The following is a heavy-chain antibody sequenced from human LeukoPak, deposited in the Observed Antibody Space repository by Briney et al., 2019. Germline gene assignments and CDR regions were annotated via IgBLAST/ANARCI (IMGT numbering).Heavy chain of an antibody. V-gene: IGHV5-51*01. CDR3: ARGQQQLGSFDY. CDR1: GYSFTSSW. Sequence: GESLKISCKGSGYSFTSSWIAWVRQMPGKGLEWMGIIFPGDSDTRYSPSLQGQVTISADKSISTAYLQWSSLKASDTAMYYCARGQQQLGSFDYWGQGTLVTVSS. D-gene: IGHD6-13*01. CDR2: IFPGDSDT. J-gene: IGHJ4*02.